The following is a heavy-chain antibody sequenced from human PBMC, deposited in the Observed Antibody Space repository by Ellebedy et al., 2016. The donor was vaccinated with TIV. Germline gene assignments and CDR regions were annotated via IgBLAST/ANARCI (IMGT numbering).Heavy chain of an antibody. CDR3: ATDGGSAEVERRETLSY. D-gene: IGHD3-16*01. Sequence: AASVKVSCKASGGSFSTYAISWVRQAPGQGLEWMGRIMPILGLASYAQNFQCRVTITADKSTSTAYMELSSLRSEDAALYYCATDGGSAEVERRETLSYWGLGTLVTVSS. CDR2: IMPILGLA. J-gene: IGHJ4*02. CDR1: GGSFSTYA. V-gene: IGHV1-69*04.